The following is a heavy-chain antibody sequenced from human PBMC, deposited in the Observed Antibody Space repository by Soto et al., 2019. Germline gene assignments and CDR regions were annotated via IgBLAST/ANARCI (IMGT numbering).Heavy chain of an antibody. V-gene: IGHV1-18*04. D-gene: IGHD5-18*01. CDR3: ARVSVDTAMGIPRNWFDP. Sequence: QVQLVQSGAEVKKPGASVKVSCKASGYTFTSYGISWVRQAPGQGLEWMGWISAYNGNTNYAQKLQGRVTMTTDTSTNTAYMELRSLRSDDTAVYYCARVSVDTAMGIPRNWFDPWGQGTLVTVSS. J-gene: IGHJ5*02. CDR1: GYTFTSYG. CDR2: ISAYNGNT.